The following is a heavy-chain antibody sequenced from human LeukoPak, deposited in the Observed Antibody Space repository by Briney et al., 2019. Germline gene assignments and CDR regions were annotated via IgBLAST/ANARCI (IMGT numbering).Heavy chain of an antibody. CDR3: AKDPAVAGTAAFFDY. CDR2: ISGSGGST. V-gene: IGHV3-23*01. D-gene: IGHD6-19*01. Sequence: GGSLRLSCAASGFTFSTYAMSWVRQAPGKGLEWVSVISGSGGSTYYADSVKGRLTISRDNSKNTVYLQMNSLRAEDTAVYYCAKDPAVAGTAAFFDYWGQGTLVTVSS. CDR1: GFTFSTYA. J-gene: IGHJ4*02.